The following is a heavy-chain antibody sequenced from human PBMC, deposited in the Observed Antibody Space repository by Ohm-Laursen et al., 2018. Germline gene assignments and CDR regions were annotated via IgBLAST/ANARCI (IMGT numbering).Heavy chain of an antibody. V-gene: IGHV3-48*03. CDR3: ARDGRRVY. CDR2: IGNTGSTI. CDR1: GFAFSSYE. J-gene: IGHJ4*01. Sequence: GSLRLSCAASGFAFSSYEMNWVRQAPGKGLEWVSHIGNTGSTIYYADSVKGRFTISRDNAKNSLYLQMNSLRVEDTAVYYCARDGRRVYWGQGTLVAVSS.